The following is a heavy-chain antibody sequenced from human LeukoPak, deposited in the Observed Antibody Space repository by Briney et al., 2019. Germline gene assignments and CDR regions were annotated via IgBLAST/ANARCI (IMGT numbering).Heavy chain of an antibody. V-gene: IGHV3-11*01. CDR2: ISSSVDTI. Sequence: GGSLRLSCAASGFTFSNYWMTWVRQAPGKGLEWVSYISSSVDTIYYADSVKGRFTVSRDNAKNSLYLQMNSLRAEDTAVYYCARATIVATTHFDYWGQGTLVTVSS. CDR3: ARATIVATTHFDY. J-gene: IGHJ4*02. D-gene: IGHD5-12*01. CDR1: GFTFSNYW.